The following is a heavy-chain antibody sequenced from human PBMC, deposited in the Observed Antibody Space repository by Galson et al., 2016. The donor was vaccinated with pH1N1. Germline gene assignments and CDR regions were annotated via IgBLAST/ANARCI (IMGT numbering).Heavy chain of an antibody. CDR1: GFTFSNFG. J-gene: IGHJ3*01. V-gene: IGHV3-7*01. CDR2: INQDGSEI. Sequence: SLRLSCAASGFTFSNFGMTWVRQAPGKGLEWVANINQDGSEIYYVDSVKGRFTISRDNAKNSLHLQMNSLRAEDTAVYYCARAIAAAGSAWGQGTLVTVSS. CDR3: ARAIAAAGSA. D-gene: IGHD6-13*01.